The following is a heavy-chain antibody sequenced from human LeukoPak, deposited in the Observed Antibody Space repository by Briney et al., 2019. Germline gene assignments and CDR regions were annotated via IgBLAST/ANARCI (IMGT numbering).Heavy chain of an antibody. Sequence: GTSVKVSCKASGFTFTSSAMQWVRQARGQRLEWIGWIVVGSGNTNYAQEFQERVTITRDMSTSTAYMELSSLRSEDTAVYYCAASYYDFWSGYPDAFDIWGQGTMVTVSS. CDR1: GFTFTSSA. J-gene: IGHJ3*02. V-gene: IGHV1-58*02. CDR2: IVVGSGNT. D-gene: IGHD3-3*01. CDR3: AASYYDFWSGYPDAFDI.